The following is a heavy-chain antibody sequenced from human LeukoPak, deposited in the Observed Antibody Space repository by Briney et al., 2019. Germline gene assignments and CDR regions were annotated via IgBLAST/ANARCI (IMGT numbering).Heavy chain of an antibody. CDR1: GGSISSGGYY. CDR3: ARASPSGLTFDY. D-gene: IGHD6-19*01. CDR2: IYYSGST. J-gene: IGHJ4*02. V-gene: IGHV4-31*03. Sequence: SETLSLTCTVSGGSISSGGYYWSWIRQHPGKGLEWIGYIYYSGSTYYNPSLKSRVTISVDTSKNQFSLKLSSVTAADTAVYYCARASPSGLTFDYWGQGTLVTVSS.